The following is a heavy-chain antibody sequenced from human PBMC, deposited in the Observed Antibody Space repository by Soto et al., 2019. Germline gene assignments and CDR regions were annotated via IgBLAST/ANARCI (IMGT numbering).Heavy chain of an antibody. Sequence: PGGSLRLSCAASGFTFDDYAMHWVRQAPGKGLEWVSGISWNSGSIGYADSVKGRFTISRDNAKNSRYLQMNRLRAEDTALYYCAKHHREMATTPFDYWGQGTLVTVSS. CDR3: AKHHREMATTPFDY. D-gene: IGHD5-12*01. V-gene: IGHV3-9*01. CDR1: GFTFDDYA. CDR2: ISWNSGSI. J-gene: IGHJ4*02.